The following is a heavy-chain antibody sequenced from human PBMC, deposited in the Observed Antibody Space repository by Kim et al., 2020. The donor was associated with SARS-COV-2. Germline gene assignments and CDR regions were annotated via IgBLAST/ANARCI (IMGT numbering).Heavy chain of an antibody. D-gene: IGHD3-22*01. J-gene: IGHJ4*02. Sequence: RFTISRDNSKNTLYLQMNSLRAEDTAVYYCARDSGSSYYYDSSGYSHFDYWGQGTLVTVSS. V-gene: IGHV3-30*01. CDR3: ARDSGSSYYYDSSGYSHFDY.